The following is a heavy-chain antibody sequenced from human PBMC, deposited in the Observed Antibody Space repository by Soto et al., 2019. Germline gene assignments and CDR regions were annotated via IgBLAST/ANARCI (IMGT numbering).Heavy chain of an antibody. J-gene: IGHJ6*02. CDR3: ARVRGDYGMDV. Sequence: EVQLVESGGGLVQPGGSLRLSCAASGFTFSTYDMHWVRQGTGKGLEWLSAIGPAGDTFYPGSVKGRFTISRENAKNSLYLQMNNLRAGDTSVYYCARVRGDYGMDVWGQRTTVTVSS. V-gene: IGHV3-13*01. CDR2: IGPAGDT. CDR1: GFTFSTYD. D-gene: IGHD3-10*01.